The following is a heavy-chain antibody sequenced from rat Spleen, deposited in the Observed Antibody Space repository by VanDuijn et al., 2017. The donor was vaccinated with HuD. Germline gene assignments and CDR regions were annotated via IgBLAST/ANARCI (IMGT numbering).Heavy chain of an antibody. CDR1: GFTFNNYD. CDR3: ARGPPFDY. J-gene: IGHJ2*01. D-gene: IGHD3-1*01. V-gene: IGHV5-25*01. CDR2: ISTNGGST. Sequence: EVQLVESGGGLVRPGRSMKLSCAASGFTFNNYDMAWVRQAPTKGLEWVTSISTNGGSTYYRDSVKGRFTISRDNAKSTLYLQMNSLRSEDTATYYCARGPPFDYWGQGVMVTVSS.